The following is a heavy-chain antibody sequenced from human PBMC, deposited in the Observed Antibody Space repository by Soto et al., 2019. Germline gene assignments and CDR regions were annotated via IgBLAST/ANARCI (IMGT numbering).Heavy chain of an antibody. CDR1: GFTFSSYG. D-gene: IGHD6-13*01. CDR2: ISYGGSNK. V-gene: IGHV3-30*18. J-gene: IGHJ6*03. CDR3: AKDGSSSWPLRVRYYYYHVDG. Sequence: QVQLVESGGGVVQPGRSLRLSCAASGFTFSSYGMHWVRQAPGKGLEWVAGISYGGSNKYYADSVKGRFTISRDNSKNLLYLQMNSLRAEDTAVYYGAKDGSSSWPLRVRYYYYHVDGWGKGTTGTVSS.